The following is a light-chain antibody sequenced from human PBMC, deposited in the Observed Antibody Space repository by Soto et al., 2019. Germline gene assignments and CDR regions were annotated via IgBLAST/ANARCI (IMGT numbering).Light chain of an antibody. CDR3: ETWDTNVVV. CDR1: SGHSTYI. J-gene: IGLJ2*01. CDR2: LEGSGSY. Sequence: QSVLTQSSSASASLGSSVKLTCTLSSGHSTYIIAWHQQQPGKAPRYLMKLEGSGSYNKGSGIPDRFSGSSSGADRYLTISNLQFDDEADYYCETWDTNVVVFGGGTKRTVL. V-gene: IGLV4-60*02.